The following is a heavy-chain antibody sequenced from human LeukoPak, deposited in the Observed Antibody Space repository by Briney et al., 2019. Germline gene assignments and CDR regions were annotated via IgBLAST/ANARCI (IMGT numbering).Heavy chain of an antibody. CDR2: INHSGST. CDR3: ARTVYYDFWSGYYTLFDY. V-gene: IGHV4-34*01. D-gene: IGHD3-3*01. Sequence: SETLSLTCAVYGGSFSGYYWSWIRQPPGKGLEWIGEINHSGSTNYNPSLKSRVTISVDTSKNQFSLKPSSVTAADTAVYYCARTVYYDFWSGYYTLFDYWGQGTLVTVSS. CDR1: GGSFSGYY. J-gene: IGHJ4*02.